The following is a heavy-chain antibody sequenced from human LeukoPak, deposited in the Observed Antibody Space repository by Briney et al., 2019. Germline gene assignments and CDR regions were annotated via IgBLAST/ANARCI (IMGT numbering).Heavy chain of an antibody. CDR1: GYTFTRYY. D-gene: IGHD3-10*01. V-gene: IGHV1-2*02. Sequence: ASVKVSCKASGYTFTRYYMHWVRQAPGQGLEWMGWINPNSGGTNYAQKFQGRVTMTRDTSISTAYMELSRLRSDDTAVYYCARAEYYGSGSYSDPLYYYYYYGMDVWGQGTTVTVSS. CDR3: ARAEYYGSGSYSDPLYYYYYYGMDV. CDR2: INPNSGGT. J-gene: IGHJ6*02.